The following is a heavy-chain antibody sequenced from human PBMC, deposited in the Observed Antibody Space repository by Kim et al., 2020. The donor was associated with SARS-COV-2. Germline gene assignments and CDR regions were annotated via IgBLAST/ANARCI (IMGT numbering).Heavy chain of an antibody. CDR3: ARGPNYSPFDY. V-gene: IGHV3-48*03. J-gene: IGHJ4*02. D-gene: IGHD4-4*01. CDR2: I. Sequence: IHCGDSVTGRFTISRDNEKNSLYLQMNSLRAEDTAVYYCARGPNYSPFDYWGQGTLVTVSS.